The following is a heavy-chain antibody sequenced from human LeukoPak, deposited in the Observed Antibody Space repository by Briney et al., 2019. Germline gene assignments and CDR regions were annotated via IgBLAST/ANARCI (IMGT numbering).Heavy chain of an antibody. J-gene: IGHJ3*02. CDR3: ATASYGDYAFDI. Sequence: ASVKVSCKVSGYTLTELSMHWVRQAPGKGLEWMGGFDPEDGETIYAQKFQGRVTMTEDTSTDTAYMELSSLRSEDTAVYYCATASYGDYAFDIWGQGTMVTASS. CDR1: GYTLTELS. V-gene: IGHV1-24*01. CDR2: FDPEDGET. D-gene: IGHD4-17*01.